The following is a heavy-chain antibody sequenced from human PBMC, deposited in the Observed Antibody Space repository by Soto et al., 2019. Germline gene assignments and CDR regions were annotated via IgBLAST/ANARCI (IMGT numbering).Heavy chain of an antibody. CDR2: INHSGST. CDR1: GGSFSGYY. CDR3: AREGSGSYSAGWFDT. V-gene: IGHV4-34*01. J-gene: IGHJ5*02. Sequence: PSETLSLTCAVYGGSFSGYYWSWIRQPPGKGLEWIGEINHSGSTNYNPSLKSRVTISVDTSKNQFSLKLSSVTAADTAVYYCAREGSGSYSAGWFDTWGQGTLVTVSS. D-gene: IGHD3-10*01.